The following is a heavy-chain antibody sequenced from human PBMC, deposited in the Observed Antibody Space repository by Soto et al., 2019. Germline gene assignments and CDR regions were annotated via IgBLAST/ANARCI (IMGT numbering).Heavy chain of an antibody. CDR1: GYTFTSYA. CDR3: ARDLNIGYDFRGFDP. J-gene: IGHJ5*02. CDR2: INPNSGGT. D-gene: IGHD5-12*01. V-gene: IGHV1-2*04. Sequence: GASVKVSCRASGYTFTSYAMHWVRKAPGQGLEWMGWINPNSGGTNYAQKLQGWVTMTRDTSISTAYMELSRLRSDDTAVYYCARDLNIGYDFRGFDPWGQANLVTVSS.